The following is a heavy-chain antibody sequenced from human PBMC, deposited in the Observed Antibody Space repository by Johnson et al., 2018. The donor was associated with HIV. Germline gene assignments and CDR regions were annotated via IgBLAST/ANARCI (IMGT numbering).Heavy chain of an antibody. CDR2: IRYDGSIE. D-gene: IGHD2-2*01. CDR1: GFIFDDYA. J-gene: IGHJ3*02. V-gene: IGHV3-30*02. Sequence: QVQLVESGGGLVQPGRSLRLSCAASGFIFDDYAMHWVRQAPGKGLEWVAFIRYDGSIEYYVDSVKGRFTISRDNSKNTMFLQMNSLRLEDTAVYYCARDRVREMGIPAAIPSGSFDIWGQGTMVTVSS. CDR3: ARDRVREMGIPAAIPSGSFDI.